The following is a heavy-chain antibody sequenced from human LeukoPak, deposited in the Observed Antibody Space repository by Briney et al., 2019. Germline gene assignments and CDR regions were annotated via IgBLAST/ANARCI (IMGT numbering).Heavy chain of an antibody. CDR3: AREGYDSSGYYY. J-gene: IGHJ4*02. V-gene: IGHV3-48*03. D-gene: IGHD3-22*01. Sequence: PGGSLRLSCAASGFTFSSYEMNWVRQAPGKGXXXXXYISSSGSTIYYADSVKGRFTISRDNAKNSLYLQMNSLRAEDTAVYYCAREGYDSSGYYYWGQGTLVTVSS. CDR2: ISSSGSTI. CDR1: GFTFSSYE.